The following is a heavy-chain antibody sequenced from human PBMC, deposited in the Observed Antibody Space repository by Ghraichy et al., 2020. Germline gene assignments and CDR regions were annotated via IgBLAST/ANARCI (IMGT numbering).Heavy chain of an antibody. CDR2: IISKAYGGTT. Sequence: GGSLRLSCTASGFTFGDYAMSWVRQAPGKGLEWVGFIISKAYGGTTEYAASVKGRFTISRDDSKSIAYLQMNSLKTEDTAVYYCTRDPRKFDYWGQGTLVTVSS. CDR1: GFTFGDYA. CDR3: TRDPRKFDY. V-gene: IGHV3-49*04. J-gene: IGHJ4*02.